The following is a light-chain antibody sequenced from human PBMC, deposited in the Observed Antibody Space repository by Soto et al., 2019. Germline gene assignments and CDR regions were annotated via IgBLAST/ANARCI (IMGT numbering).Light chain of an antibody. CDR2: KAS. J-gene: IGKJ1*01. CDR1: QTISSW. V-gene: IGKV1-5*03. Sequence: DIQMTQSPSTLSASAGDRVTITCRASQTISSWLAWYQQKPGKAPKLLIYKASTLKSGAPSRFSGSGSGTEFTLTISSLQPDDFATYYCQHYNSYSEAFGQGTRWIS. CDR3: QHYNSYSEA.